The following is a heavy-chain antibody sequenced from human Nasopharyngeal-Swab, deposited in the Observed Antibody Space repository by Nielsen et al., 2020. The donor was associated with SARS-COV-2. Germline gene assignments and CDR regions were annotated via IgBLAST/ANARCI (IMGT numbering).Heavy chain of an antibody. CDR2: ISGSGGST. J-gene: IGHJ3*02. D-gene: IGHD3-10*01. CDR3: AKDKAYTGLITMGTRDAFDI. Sequence: GASPKIPSPASGFTFSSHAMSLVRQAPGKGLEWVSAISGSGGSTYYADSVKGRFTISRDNSKNTLYLQMNSLRAEDTAVYYCAKDKAYTGLITMGTRDAFDIWGQGTMVTVSS. V-gene: IGHV3-23*01. CDR1: GFTFSSHA.